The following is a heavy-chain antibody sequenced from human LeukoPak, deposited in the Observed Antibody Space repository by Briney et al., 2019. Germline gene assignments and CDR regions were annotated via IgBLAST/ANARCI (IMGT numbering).Heavy chain of an antibody. CDR3: AKDGEKYSSSWYYYYYVDV. V-gene: IGHV3-30*02. Sequence: GGSLRLSCAASGFTFSSYGMHWVRQAPGKGLEWVAFIRYDGSNKYYADSVKGRFTISRDNSKNTLYLQMNSLRAEDTAVYYCAKDGEKYSSSWYYYYYVDVWGKGTTVTISS. J-gene: IGHJ6*03. CDR1: GFTFSSYG. D-gene: IGHD6-13*01. CDR2: IRYDGSNK.